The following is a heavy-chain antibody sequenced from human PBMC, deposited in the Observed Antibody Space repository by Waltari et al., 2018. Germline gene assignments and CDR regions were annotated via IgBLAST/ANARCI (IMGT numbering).Heavy chain of an antibody. Sequence: QVHLQQWGAGLLKPSETLSLTCGVYSGSLTGYHWNWIRQAPGKGLEWIGDINHSGNTDYNPSLENRVTISADTSKNQFSLHLTSVTAADTAVYYCARGHPFTIVSPRYYYYYYMDVWDKGTAVTVSS. CDR3: ARGHPFTIVSPRYYYYYYMDV. CDR1: SGSLTGYH. J-gene: IGHJ6*03. CDR2: INHSGNT. V-gene: IGHV4-34*01. D-gene: IGHD3-9*01.